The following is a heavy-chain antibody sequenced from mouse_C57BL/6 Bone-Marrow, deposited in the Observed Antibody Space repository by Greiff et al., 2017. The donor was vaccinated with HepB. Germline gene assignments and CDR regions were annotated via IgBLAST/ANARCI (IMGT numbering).Heavy chain of an antibody. D-gene: IGHD1-1*01. CDR1: GFTFSDYY. V-gene: IGHV5-12*01. Sequence: EVKVVESGGGLVQPGGSLKLSCAASGFTFSDYYMYWVRQTPEKRLEWVAYISNGGGSTYYPDTVKGRFTISRDNAKNTLYLQMSSLKSEDTAMYYCTRDYYGSSPYWYFDVWGTGTTVTVSS. CDR2: ISNGGGST. CDR3: TRDYYGSSPYWYFDV. J-gene: IGHJ1*03.